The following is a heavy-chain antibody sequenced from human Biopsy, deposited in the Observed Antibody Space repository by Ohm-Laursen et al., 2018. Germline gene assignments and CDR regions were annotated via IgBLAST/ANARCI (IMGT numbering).Heavy chain of an antibody. J-gene: IGHJ6*02. Sequence: GSLRLSCSASGFTFSSYWMNWVRQVPGKGLVWVATINKDGSTLQYVDSVRGRFTISRDNAKSTLHLQMNSLRADDTAIYYCAKDLHNYGMDVWGQGTTVTVSS. V-gene: IGHV3-74*03. CDR1: GFTFSSYW. CDR2: INKDGSTL. CDR3: AKDLHNYGMDV.